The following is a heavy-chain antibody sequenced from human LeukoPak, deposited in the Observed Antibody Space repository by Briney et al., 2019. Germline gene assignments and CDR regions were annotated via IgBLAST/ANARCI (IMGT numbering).Heavy chain of an antibody. D-gene: IGHD5-18*01. J-gene: IGHJ4*02. Sequence: GGSLRLSCEGSGFIFSDYSMSWVRQAPGKGLEWLSFISTSSNTIYYADSVRGRFTVSRDNGNNLLFLQMTGLRAEDTAAYYCARGAAHSYGYFSDYWGQGTLVAVSS. V-gene: IGHV3-48*01. CDR1: GFIFSDYS. CDR3: ARGAAHSYGYFSDY. CDR2: ISTSSNTI.